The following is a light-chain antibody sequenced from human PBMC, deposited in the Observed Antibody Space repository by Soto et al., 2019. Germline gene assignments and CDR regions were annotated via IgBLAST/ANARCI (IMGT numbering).Light chain of an antibody. Sequence: EIVMTQSPATLSVSPGERATLSCRASQSVSSNLAWYQQKPGQAPRLLIYGASTRATGIPARFSGSGSGTEFSLTIGSLQSEDFAVYYCEQYDNWPGLTFGGGTKVESK. CDR3: EQYDNWPGLT. CDR1: QSVSSN. CDR2: GAS. V-gene: IGKV3-15*01. J-gene: IGKJ4*01.